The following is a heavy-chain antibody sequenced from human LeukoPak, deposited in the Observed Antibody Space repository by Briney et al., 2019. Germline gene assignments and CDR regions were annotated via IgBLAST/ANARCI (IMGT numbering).Heavy chain of an antibody. CDR3: ARDPNGDYIGAFDM. D-gene: IGHD4-17*01. J-gene: IGHJ3*02. V-gene: IGHV3-23*01. Sequence: GGSLRLSCTASGFTFSTYAMMWVRQIPGNGLEWVSAITAGSGSALYADSVKGRFTISRDDSKHTLFLQMNSLRAEDTAVYYCARDPNGDYIGAFDMWGPGTMVTVSS. CDR1: GFTFSTYA. CDR2: ITAGSGSA.